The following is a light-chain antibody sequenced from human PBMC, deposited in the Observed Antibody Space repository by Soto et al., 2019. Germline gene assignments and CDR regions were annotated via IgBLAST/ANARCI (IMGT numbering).Light chain of an antibody. Sequence: EIVLTQSPATLSLSPGERATLSCRASQSVSSYLAWYQQKPGQAPRLLIYDASNRATGIPARFSGSWSGTDFTLTISSLEPEDVAVYYCQQRSNQITFGQGTRLEIK. J-gene: IGKJ5*01. CDR3: QQRSNQIT. V-gene: IGKV3-11*01. CDR1: QSVSSY. CDR2: DAS.